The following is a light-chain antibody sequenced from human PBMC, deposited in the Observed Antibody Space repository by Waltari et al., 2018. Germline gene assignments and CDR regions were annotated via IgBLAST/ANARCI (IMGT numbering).Light chain of an antibody. V-gene: IGLV1-40*01. CDR1: SSNIGAGYD. CDR2: GNR. J-gene: IGLJ2*01. CDR3: QSYDSSLSGYVV. Sequence: QSVLTQPPSVSGAPGQRVTISCTGSSSNIGAGYDVHWYPQPPGTAPKLIIYGNRLLSSGGPGRFSGSKSGTSASRAITGLQAEDEADYYCQSYDSSLSGYVVFGGGTKLTVL.